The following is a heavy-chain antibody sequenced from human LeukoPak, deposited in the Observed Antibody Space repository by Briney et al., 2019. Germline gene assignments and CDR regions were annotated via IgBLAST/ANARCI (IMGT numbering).Heavy chain of an antibody. V-gene: IGHV4-39*07. D-gene: IGHD5-18*01. J-gene: IGHJ4*02. CDR2: VYYSGSI. CDR1: GGSITSGAYY. Sequence: PSETLSLTCTVSGGSITSGAYYWGWIRQPPGKGLEWIGSVYYSGSIHYNPSLNSRVTISSDTSENQFFLKLRSVTAADTAVYYCARLRGYSYAGDYWGQGSLVTVSS. CDR3: ARLRGYSYAGDY.